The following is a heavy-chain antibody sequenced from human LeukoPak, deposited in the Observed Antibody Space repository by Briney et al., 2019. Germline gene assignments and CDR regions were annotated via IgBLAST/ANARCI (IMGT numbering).Heavy chain of an antibody. Sequence: SGGSLRLSCAASGFTFSSYEMNWVRQAPGKGLEWVSYISSSGSTIYYADSVKGRFTISRDNAKNSLYLQMNSLRAEDTAVYYCAREPYSSSSGYYYYYYMDVWGKGTTVTVSS. CDR2: ISSSGSTI. CDR3: AREPYSSSSGYYYYYYMDV. V-gene: IGHV3-48*03. J-gene: IGHJ6*03. CDR1: GFTFSSYE. D-gene: IGHD6-6*01.